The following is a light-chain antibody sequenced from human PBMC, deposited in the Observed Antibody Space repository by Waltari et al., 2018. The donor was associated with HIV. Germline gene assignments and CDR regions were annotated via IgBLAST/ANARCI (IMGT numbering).Light chain of an antibody. CDR1: QDISNN. Sequence: DIRMTQSPSSLSAPMGASVTMTCQATQDISNNLNWYQQKTGEAPKLLIYDASVLETVISSRFSGSGSGTNFTLTITTPQPEDVATYFCQQYDDLPFTFGPGTKV. J-gene: IGKJ3*01. CDR3: QQYDDLPFT. V-gene: IGKV1-33*01. CDR2: DAS.